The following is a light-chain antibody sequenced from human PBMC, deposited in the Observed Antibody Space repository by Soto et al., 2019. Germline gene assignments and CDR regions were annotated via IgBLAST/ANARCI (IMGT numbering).Light chain of an antibody. J-gene: IGKJ1*01. CDR1: QGVSSD. V-gene: IGKV3-15*01. CDR3: QHYTKWPPTWT. Sequence: EIVMTQSPATLSVSPGDRATLSCRASQGVSSDLAWYQQKPGQAPRLLIFGESTRAPDIPARFSGSGSGTEFTLTINSLQSEDFAVYFCQHYTKWPPTWTFGQGTKVEIK. CDR2: GES.